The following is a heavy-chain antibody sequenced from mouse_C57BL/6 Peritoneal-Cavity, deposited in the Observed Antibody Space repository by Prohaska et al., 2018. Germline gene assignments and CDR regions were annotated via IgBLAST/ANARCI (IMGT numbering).Heavy chain of an antibody. CDR1: GLSFSDRI. V-gene: IGHV1-11*01. J-gene: IGHJ2*01. CDR2: IYPVSGET. CDR3: GRGEEFDY. Sequence: GASVTLSCKASGLSFSDRIMIRVKKRPGQGLEWMGRIYPVSGETNYHTKFMRKATFSVDRSSSTVYMVLNSLTSEDPAVYYCGRGEEFDYWGQGTTLTVSS.